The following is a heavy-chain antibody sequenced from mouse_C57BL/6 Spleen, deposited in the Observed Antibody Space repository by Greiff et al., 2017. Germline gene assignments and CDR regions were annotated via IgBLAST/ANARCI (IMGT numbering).Heavy chain of an antibody. CDR2: IDPSNSET. D-gene: IGHD2-4*01. CDR1: GYTFTSYW. Sequence: QVQLQQPGAELVRPGSSVKLSCKASGYTFTSYWMHWVKQRPIQVLEWIGNIDPSNSETPYNQKFKDKATLTVDKSSSTAYMQLSSLTSGDSAVYYCESRGYDYEARFAYWGQGTLVTVSA. V-gene: IGHV1-52*01. CDR3: ESRGYDYEARFAY. J-gene: IGHJ3*01.